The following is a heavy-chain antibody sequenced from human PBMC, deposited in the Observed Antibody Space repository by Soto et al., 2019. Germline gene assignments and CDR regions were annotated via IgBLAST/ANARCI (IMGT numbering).Heavy chain of an antibody. CDR2: IKQDGGEK. V-gene: IGHV3-7*01. D-gene: IGHD3-10*01. CDR3: ASGRLVLWFGELSE. J-gene: IGHJ4*02. CDR1: GFTFSSYW. Sequence: EVQLVESGGGLVQPGGSLRLSCAASGFTFSSYWMSWVRQAPGKGLEWVANIKQDGGEKYSVDSVKGRFTISRYNAKNSLYLQMNALRAEDTAVYYCASGRLVLWFGELSEWGQGTRVTVSS.